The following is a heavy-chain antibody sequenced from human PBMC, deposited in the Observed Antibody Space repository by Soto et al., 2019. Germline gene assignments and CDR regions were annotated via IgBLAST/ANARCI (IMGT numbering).Heavy chain of an antibody. J-gene: IGHJ4*01. Sequence: GASLQISCKGSGYKFTSYWIRWVRQMPGKGLEWMGKIDPSDSYTNYSPSFQGHVTLSADKSISTAYLQWSSLKASDTAIYYCSAVAGRGPWDYWGHGTLVTVSS. CDR1: GYKFTSYW. D-gene: IGHD6-19*01. CDR2: IDPSDSYT. V-gene: IGHV5-10-1*01. CDR3: SAVAGRGPWDY.